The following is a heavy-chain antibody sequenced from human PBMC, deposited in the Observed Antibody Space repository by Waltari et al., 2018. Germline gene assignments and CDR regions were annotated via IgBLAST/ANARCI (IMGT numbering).Heavy chain of an antibody. V-gene: IGHV1-69*01. CDR3: AKVHRGYYY. Sequence: QVQLVQSGAEVKKPGSSVKVSCQTFGGTFSRNTISWVRQAPGQGLAWMGGIIPMFGTTSYAQKFQDRVTITADESTSTAYMEVSTLRSEDTAVYYCAKVHRGYYYWGQGTPVTVSS. CDR1: GGTFSRNT. J-gene: IGHJ4*02. D-gene: IGHD3-22*01. CDR2: IIPMFGTT.